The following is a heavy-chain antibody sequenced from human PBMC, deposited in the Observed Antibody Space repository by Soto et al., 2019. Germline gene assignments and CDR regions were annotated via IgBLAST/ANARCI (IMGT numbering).Heavy chain of an antibody. CDR1: GGSISSGGYY. CDR3: ARESRQRFGDNYYYYMDV. Sequence: PSETLSLTCTVSGGSISSGGYYWSWIRQHPGKGLEWIGYIYYSGSTYYNPYLKSRITISVDTSKNHFSLKLSSVTAADTAVYYCARESRQRFGDNYYYYMDVWGKGTTVTVSS. D-gene: IGHD3-10*01. V-gene: IGHV4-31*03. CDR2: IYYSGST. J-gene: IGHJ6*03.